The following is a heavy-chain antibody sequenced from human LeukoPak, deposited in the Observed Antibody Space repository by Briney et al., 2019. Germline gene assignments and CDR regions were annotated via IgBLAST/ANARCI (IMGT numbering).Heavy chain of an antibody. CDR3: ARHQMGANTFDY. J-gene: IGHJ4*02. V-gene: IGHV4-59*08. D-gene: IGHD1-26*01. CDR1: GASISSYY. CDR2: VYYSGST. Sequence: PSETLSLTCTVSGASISSYYWSWIRQPPGKGLEWIGYVYYSGSTNYNPSLKSRVTMSVDTSNSQFSLKLNSVTAADTAVYYCARHQMGANTFDYWGQGTLVTVSS.